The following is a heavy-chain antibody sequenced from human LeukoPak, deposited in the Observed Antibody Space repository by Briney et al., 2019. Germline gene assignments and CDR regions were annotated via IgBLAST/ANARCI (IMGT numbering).Heavy chain of an antibody. CDR1: GFTFSRYA. D-gene: IGHD3-22*01. J-gene: IGHJ4*02. CDR3: AKGGAYYYDSSGEFDN. CDR2: ISGNGGST. V-gene: IGHV3-23*01. Sequence: PGGSLRLSCAASGFTFSRYAMNWVRQAPGKGLECVSAISGNGGSTYYVDSVKGRLTISRDNSKNTLYLQMNSLRAGDTAMYYCAKGGAYYYDSSGEFDNWGQGTLVTVSS.